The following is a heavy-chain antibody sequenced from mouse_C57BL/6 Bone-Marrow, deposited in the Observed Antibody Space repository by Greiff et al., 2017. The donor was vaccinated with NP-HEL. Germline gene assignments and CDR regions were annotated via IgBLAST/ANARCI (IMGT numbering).Heavy chain of an antibody. CDR2: IWTGGGT. D-gene: IGHD2-9*01. V-gene: IGHV2-9-1*01. CDR1: GFSLTSYA. J-gene: IGHJ2*01. Sequence: VQLVESGPGLVAPSQSLSITCTVSGFSLTSYAISWVRQPPGKGLEWLGVIWTGGGTNYNSALKSRLSISKDNSKSQVFLKMNSLQTDDTARYYCARNSPTMVTSYFDYWGQGTTLTVSS. CDR3: ARNSPTMVTSYFDY.